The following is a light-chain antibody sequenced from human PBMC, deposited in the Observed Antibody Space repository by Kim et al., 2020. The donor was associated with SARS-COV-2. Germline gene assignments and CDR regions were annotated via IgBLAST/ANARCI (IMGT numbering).Light chain of an antibody. CDR3: NSRDNNDNVL. V-gene: IGLV3-19*01. CDR2: GKN. J-gene: IGLJ2*01. Sequence: SELTQDPAVSVALGQTVRITCQGDSLRSYYTTWYQQKPGQAPIVVVYGKNNRPSGIPDRFSGSSSGNTASLTITGTQAGDEADYYCNSRDNNDNVLFGGGTQMTVL. CDR1: SLRSYY.